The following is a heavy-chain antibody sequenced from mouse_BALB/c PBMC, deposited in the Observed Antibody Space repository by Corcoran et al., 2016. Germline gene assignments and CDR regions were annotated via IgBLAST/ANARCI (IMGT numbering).Heavy chain of an antibody. CDR3: ARWDWYFDV. V-gene: IGHV14-3*02. Sequence: EVQLQQSGAELVKPGASVQLSCTASGFNIKDTYMHWVKQRPEQGLEWIGRSDPANGHTKYDPKFQGKATITANTSSNTAYLQLSILTSEDTAVYFCARWDWYFDVWGAGTTVTVSS. CDR1: GFNIKDTY. CDR2: SDPANGHT. J-gene: IGHJ1*01.